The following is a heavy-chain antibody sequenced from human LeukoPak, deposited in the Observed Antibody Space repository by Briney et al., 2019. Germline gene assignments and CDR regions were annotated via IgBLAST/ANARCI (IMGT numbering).Heavy chain of an antibody. V-gene: IGHV6-1*01. CDR2: TYYRSQWYN. Sequence: SQTLSLTCAISGDSVSSNSATWDWIRQSPSRGPEWLGRTYYRSQWYNDFAPSVKSRITINPDTSKNQFSLQLNSVTPEDTAIYYCARDGGNILDYWGQGTLVTVSS. D-gene: IGHD2/OR15-2a*01. CDR3: ARDGGNILDY. CDR1: GDSVSSNSAT. J-gene: IGHJ4*02.